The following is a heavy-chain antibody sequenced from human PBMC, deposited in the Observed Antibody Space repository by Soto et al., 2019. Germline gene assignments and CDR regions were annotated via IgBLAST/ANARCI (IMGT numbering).Heavy chain of an antibody. CDR3: ARRSRLDDSSGYYFDY. J-gene: IGHJ4*02. CDR2: IYPGDSDT. Sequence: PGESLKISCKGSGYSFTSYWIGWVRQMPGKGLEWMGIIYPGDSDTRYSPSFQGQVTISADKSISPAYLQWSSLKASDTAMYYCARRSRLDDSSGYYFDYWGQGTLVTVS. V-gene: IGHV5-51*01. D-gene: IGHD3-22*01. CDR1: GYSFTSYW.